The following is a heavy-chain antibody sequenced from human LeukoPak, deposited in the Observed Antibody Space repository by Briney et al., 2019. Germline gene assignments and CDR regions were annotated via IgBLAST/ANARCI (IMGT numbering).Heavy chain of an antibody. V-gene: IGHV3-7*01. CDR3: ARGILTGVDYFDY. CDR2: IKQDGSEK. Sequence: PGGSLRLSCAASGFIFNSYWMTWVRQAPGKGLEWVANIKQDGSEKYYVDSVEGRFTISRDNAKNSLYLQMNSLRDEDTAVYYCARGILTGVDYFDYWGQGTLVTVSS. D-gene: IGHD3-9*01. CDR1: GFIFNSYW. J-gene: IGHJ4*02.